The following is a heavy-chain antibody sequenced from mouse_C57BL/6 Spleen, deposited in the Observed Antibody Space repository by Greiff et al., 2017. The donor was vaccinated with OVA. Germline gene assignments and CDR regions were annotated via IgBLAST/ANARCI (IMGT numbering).Heavy chain of an antibody. CDR3: ANGGLRHLDY. J-gene: IGHJ2*01. D-gene: IGHD2-2*01. CDR2: IYPGSGST. CDR1: GYTFTSYW. Sequence: VQLQESGAELVKPGASVKMSCKASGYTFTSYWITWVKQRPGQGLEWIGDIYPGSGSTNYNEKFKSKATLTVDTSSSTAYMQLSSLTSEDSAVYYCANGGLRHLDYWGQGTTLTVSS. V-gene: IGHV1-55*01.